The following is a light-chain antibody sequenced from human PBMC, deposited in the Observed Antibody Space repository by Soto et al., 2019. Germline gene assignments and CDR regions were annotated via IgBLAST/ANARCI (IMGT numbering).Light chain of an antibody. J-gene: IGKJ3*01. CDR3: QQYDNWPPFT. V-gene: IGKV3-15*01. Sequence: EIVMTQSPATLALSPGETATLSCSSSQSVHRNLAWFQQHPGQAPRLLIYGASSRATGIPVRFSGSGSGTDFTLTISSLQSEDFAVYYCQQYDNWPPFTFGPGTKVDIK. CDR1: QSVHRN. CDR2: GAS.